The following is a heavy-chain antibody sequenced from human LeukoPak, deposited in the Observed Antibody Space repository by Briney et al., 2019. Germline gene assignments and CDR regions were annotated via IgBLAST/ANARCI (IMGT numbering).Heavy chain of an antibody. V-gene: IGHV4-39*07. J-gene: IGHJ6*03. CDR2: IYYSGST. D-gene: IGHD3-3*01. Sequence: SETLSLTCTVPGGSISSSSYYWGWIRQPPGKGLEWIGSIYYSGSTYYNPSLKSRVTISVDTSKNQFSLKLSSVTAADTAVYYCARDRGYDFWSGYYYYYYMDVWGKGTTVTVSS. CDR1: GGSISSSSYY. CDR3: ARDRGYDFWSGYYYYYYMDV.